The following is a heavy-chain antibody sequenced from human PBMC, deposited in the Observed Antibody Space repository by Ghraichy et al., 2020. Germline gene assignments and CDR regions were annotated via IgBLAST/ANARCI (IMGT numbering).Heavy chain of an antibody. V-gene: IGHV3-23*01. Sequence: GGSLRLSCAVSGFTFDSYAMSWVRQAPGKGLEWVSAISGSGGYTYYADSVRGRFTTSRDNSKNTLYLQMNSLRAEDTAVYYCAKYLSQLRWSMPDWYFDLWGPGTLVTVSS. CDR2: ISGSGGYT. CDR3: AKYLSQLRWSMPDWYFDL. CDR1: GFTFDSYA. D-gene: IGHD4-23*01. J-gene: IGHJ2*01.